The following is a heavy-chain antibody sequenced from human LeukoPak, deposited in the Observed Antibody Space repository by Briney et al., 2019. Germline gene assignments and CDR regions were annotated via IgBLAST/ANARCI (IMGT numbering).Heavy chain of an antibody. D-gene: IGHD3-22*01. CDR1: GYTFTSYG. V-gene: IGHV1-18*01. Sequence: ASVKGSCKASGYTFTSYGISWVRQAPGQGLEWMGWISAYNGNTNYAQKLQGRVTMTTDTSTSTAYMELRSLRSDDTAVYYCARVPPRWYYDSSGYKPFDPWGQGTLVTVS. CDR3: ARVPPRWYYDSSGYKPFDP. CDR2: ISAYNGNT. J-gene: IGHJ5*02.